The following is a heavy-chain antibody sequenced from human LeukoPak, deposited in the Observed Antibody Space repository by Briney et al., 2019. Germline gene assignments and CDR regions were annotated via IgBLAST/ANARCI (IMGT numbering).Heavy chain of an antibody. CDR1: GFTFSSYA. CDR3: AKGVVVRGATYDY. J-gene: IGHJ4*02. D-gene: IGHD3-10*01. CDR2: ISGSGGST. Sequence: GGSLRLSCAASGFTFSSYAMSWVRQAPGKGLEWVSTISGSGGSTYYADSVKGRFTISRDNSKNTLFLQMNGLIAEDTAVYYCAKGVVVRGATYDYWGQGTLVTVSS. V-gene: IGHV3-23*01.